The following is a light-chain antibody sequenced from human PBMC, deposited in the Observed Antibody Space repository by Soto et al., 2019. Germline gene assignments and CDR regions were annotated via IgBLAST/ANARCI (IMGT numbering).Light chain of an antibody. CDR1: TGAVTSGHY. CDR2: DTS. V-gene: IGLV7-46*02. J-gene: IGLJ3*02. Sequence: QTVVTQEPSLTVSPGGTVTLTCGSSTGAVTSGHYPYWFQQKPGQAPRTLIYDTSNKHSWTPARFSGSLLGGKAALTLLGAQHEDEAEYYCLLSYSGARWVFGGGTKLTVL. CDR3: LLSYSGARWV.